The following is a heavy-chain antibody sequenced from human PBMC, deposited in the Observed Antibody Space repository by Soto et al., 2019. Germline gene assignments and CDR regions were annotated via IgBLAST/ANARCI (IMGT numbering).Heavy chain of an antibody. CDR2: IYYSGST. CDR3: ARVRGGVCSGGSCYQGWFDP. Sequence: SETLSLTCTVSGGSISSYYWSWIRQPPGKGLEWIGYIYYSGSTNYNPSLKNRVTISVDTSKNQFSLKLSSVTTADTAVYYCARVRGGVCSGGSCYQGWFDPWGQGTLVTVSS. D-gene: IGHD2-15*01. J-gene: IGHJ5*02. CDR1: GGSISSYY. V-gene: IGHV4-59*01.